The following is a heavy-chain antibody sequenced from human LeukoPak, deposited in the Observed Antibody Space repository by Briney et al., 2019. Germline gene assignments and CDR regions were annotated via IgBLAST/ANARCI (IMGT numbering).Heavy chain of an antibody. CDR1: GFTFSTYS. J-gene: IGHJ4*02. D-gene: IGHD5-12*01. CDR2: ISSSSSTI. Sequence: GGSLRLSCAASGFTFSTYSLNWVRQAPGKGLEWVSYISSSSSTIYYADSVKGRFTISRDNAKNSLYLQMNSLRAEDTAVYYCARESDIVATGFDYWGQGTLVTVSS. CDR3: ARESDIVATGFDY. V-gene: IGHV3-48*01.